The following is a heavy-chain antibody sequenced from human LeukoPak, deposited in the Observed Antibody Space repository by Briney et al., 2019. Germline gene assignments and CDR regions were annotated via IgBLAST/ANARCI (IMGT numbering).Heavy chain of an antibody. J-gene: IGHJ4*02. V-gene: IGHV4-59*01. CDR2: ISYSGST. D-gene: IGHD3-22*01. CDR3: ARLDYYHFDY. Sequence: PSETLSLTCTVSGGSISRYYWSWIRQPPGKGLEWIGYISYSGSTKYNPSLMSRVTISVDTSKNQFSLKLSPATAADTAVYYCARLDYYHFDYWGQGTVVTVSS. CDR1: GGSISRYY.